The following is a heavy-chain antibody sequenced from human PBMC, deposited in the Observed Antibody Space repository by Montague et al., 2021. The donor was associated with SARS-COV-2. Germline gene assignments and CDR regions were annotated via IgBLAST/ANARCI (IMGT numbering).Heavy chain of an antibody. Sequence: SLRLSCAASGFKFDDSGMTWVRQAPGKGLEWVCDINWSANKTTYADSVKGRFTISRDNAKNSLFLQMNSLRAEDTAVYYCARYYGGSFYGLDVWGQGTTVIVSS. CDR2: INWSANKT. D-gene: IGHD3-3*01. V-gene: IGHV3-20*04. CDR3: ARYYGGSFYGLDV. J-gene: IGHJ6*02. CDR1: GFKFDDSG.